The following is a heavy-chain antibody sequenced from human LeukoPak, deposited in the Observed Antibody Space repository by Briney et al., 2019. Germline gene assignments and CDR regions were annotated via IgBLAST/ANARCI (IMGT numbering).Heavy chain of an antibody. CDR3: ARQMEEMHKRVAFGIAAAGVDY. D-gene: IGHD6-13*01. V-gene: IGHV4-59*08. Sequence: SETLSLTCTVSGGSISSYYWSWIRQPPGKGLEWIGYIYYSGSTNYNPSLKRRVSISADTSKNQFSLKLSSVTAADTAVYYCARQMEEMHKRVAFGIAAAGVDYWGQGTLVTVSS. CDR1: GGSISSYY. CDR2: IYYSGST. J-gene: IGHJ4*02.